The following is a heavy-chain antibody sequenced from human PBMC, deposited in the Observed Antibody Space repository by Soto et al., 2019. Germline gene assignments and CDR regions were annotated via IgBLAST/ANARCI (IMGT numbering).Heavy chain of an antibody. CDR1: GFTFSSYA. V-gene: IGHV3-23*01. CDR2: ISGSGGST. CDR3: AKDIIQLSYYFDY. Sequence: GGSLRLSCAASGFTFSSYAMSWVRQAPGKGLEWVSAISGSGGSTYYADSVKGRFTISRDNSKNTMYLQMNGLRAEDTAVYYCAKDIIQLSYYFDYWGQGTLVTVSS. J-gene: IGHJ4*02. D-gene: IGHD5-18*01.